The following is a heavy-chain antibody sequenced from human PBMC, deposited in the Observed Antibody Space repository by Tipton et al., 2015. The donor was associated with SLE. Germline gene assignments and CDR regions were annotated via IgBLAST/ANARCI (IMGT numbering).Heavy chain of an antibody. CDR1: GFTFSSYE. CDR2: ISSSGSTI. Sequence: GSLRLSCAASGFTFSSYEMNWVRQAPGKGLEWVSYISSSGSTIYYADSVKGRFAISRDNAKNSLYLQMNGLRAEDTAVYYCARRGDYYYGMDVWGQGTTVTVSS. J-gene: IGHJ6*02. CDR3: ARRGDYYYGMDV. V-gene: IGHV3-48*03.